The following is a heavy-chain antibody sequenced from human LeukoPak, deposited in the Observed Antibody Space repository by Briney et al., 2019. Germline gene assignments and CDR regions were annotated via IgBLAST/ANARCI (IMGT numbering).Heavy chain of an antibody. CDR1: GFTFSSYG. Sequence: PGRSLSLSCAASGFTFSSYGMHWVRQAPGKGLEWVAVIWYDGSNKYYADSVKGRFTISRDNSKNTLYLQMNSLRAEDTAVYYCARDKGHYFDYWGQGTLVTVSS. CDR2: IWYDGSNK. J-gene: IGHJ4*02. V-gene: IGHV3-33*01. CDR3: ARDKGHYFDY.